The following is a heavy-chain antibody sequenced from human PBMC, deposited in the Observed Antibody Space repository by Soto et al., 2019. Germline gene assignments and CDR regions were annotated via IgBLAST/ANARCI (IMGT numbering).Heavy chain of an antibody. CDR1: GGSVSSASYY. Sequence: QVQLQESGPGLVKPSETLSLTCSVSGGSVSSASYYWSWIRQPPGKVLEWIAYIYSGGNTNYNPPLTSLLTLSVDTSKNQFSLKLTSVTAADTAVYYGARQSRGDGYKPSLWGQGTLVTVYS. J-gene: IGHJ4*02. CDR3: ARQSRGDGYKPSL. CDR2: IYSGGNT. V-gene: IGHV4-61*01. D-gene: IGHD5-18*01.